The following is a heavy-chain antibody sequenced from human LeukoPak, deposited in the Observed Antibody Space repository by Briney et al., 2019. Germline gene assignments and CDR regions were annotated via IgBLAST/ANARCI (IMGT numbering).Heavy chain of an antibody. J-gene: IGHJ6*02. V-gene: IGHV3-13*01. CDR1: GFAFSGYD. D-gene: IGHD2-21*02. Sequence: GGSLRLSCAGNGFAFSGYDMHWVRQVTGKGLEWVSTIFGSGDTFYADSVKGRFTISRTNAESSLYLQMSSLRAGDTAVYHCTRTGLRGVTGDYHALDVWGQGTTVTVSS. CDR2: IFGSGDT. CDR3: TRTGLRGVTGDYHALDV.